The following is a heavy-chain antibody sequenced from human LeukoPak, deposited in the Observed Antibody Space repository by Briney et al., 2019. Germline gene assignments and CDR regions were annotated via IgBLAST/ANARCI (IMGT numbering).Heavy chain of an antibody. J-gene: IGHJ6*02. V-gene: IGHV4-39*07. CDR1: GGSISSSSYY. CDR3: ARLGAGSGMFWDYYYYGMDV. D-gene: IGHD3-10*02. Sequence: SETLSLTCTVSGGSISSSSYYWGWIRQPPGKGLEWIGSIYYSGSTNYNPSLKSRVTISVDTSKNQFSLKLSSVTAADTAVYYCARLGAGSGMFWDYYYYGMDVWGQGTTVTVSS. CDR2: IYYSGST.